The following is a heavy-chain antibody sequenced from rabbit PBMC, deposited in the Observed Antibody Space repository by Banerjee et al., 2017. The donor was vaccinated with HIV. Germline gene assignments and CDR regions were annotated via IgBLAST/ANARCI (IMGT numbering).Heavy chain of an antibody. CDR1: GFDFSSYG. V-gene: IGHV1S47*01. D-gene: IGHD4-1*01. J-gene: IGHJ4*01. Sequence: QEQLVESGGGLVQPGGSLKLSCKASGFDFSSYGVSWVRQAPGKGLEWIGYIDPVFGSTYYASWVNGRFTISSHNAQNTLYLQLNSLTAADTATYFCVRVTIVVAGCLNLWGPGTLVTVS. CDR2: IDPVFGST. CDR3: VRVTIVVAGCLNL.